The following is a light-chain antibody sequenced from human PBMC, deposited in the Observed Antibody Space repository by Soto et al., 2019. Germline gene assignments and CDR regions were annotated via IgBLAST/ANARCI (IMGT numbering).Light chain of an antibody. CDR2: DAS. CDR3: QQYDYLPYT. V-gene: IGKV1-33*01. CDR1: QDVSNS. Sequence: DIQMTQSPSSLSASVGDRVTITCQANQDVSNSLNWYQHNPGKAPKLLIFDASTLETGVPSRFSGGGSGTAFTLTISRLQPEDLGTYYCQQYDYLPYTFGQGTKVDIK. J-gene: IGKJ2*01.